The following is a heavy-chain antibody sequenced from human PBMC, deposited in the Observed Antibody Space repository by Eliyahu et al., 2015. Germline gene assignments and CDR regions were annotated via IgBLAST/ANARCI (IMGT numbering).Heavy chain of an antibody. D-gene: IGHD5-12*01. Sequence: QVQLVQSGAEVKKPGSSVKVSCKASGXPFSSYTIXWVRQAPGQGXEWMGRIIPILGIANYAQKFQGRVTITADKSTSTAYMELSSLRSEDTAVYYCARGGDSGYDYLDYWGQGTLVTVSS. J-gene: IGHJ4*02. CDR1: GXPFSSYT. CDR2: IIPILGIA. V-gene: IGHV1-69*02. CDR3: ARGGDSGYDYLDY.